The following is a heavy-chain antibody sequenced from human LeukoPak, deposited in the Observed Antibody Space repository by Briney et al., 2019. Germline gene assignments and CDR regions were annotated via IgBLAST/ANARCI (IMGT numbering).Heavy chain of an antibody. CDR3: ARDGRIYCSSTSCYPYYFDY. CDR2: ISSSSSYI. V-gene: IGHV3-21*01. CDR1: GSTFSSYS. D-gene: IGHD2-2*01. J-gene: IGHJ4*02. Sequence: PGGSLRLSCAASGSTFSSYSMNWVRQAPGKGLEWVSSISSSSSYIYYADSVKGRFTISRDNAKNSLYLQMNSLRAEDTAVYYCARDGRIYCSSTSCYPYYFDYWGQGTLVTVSS.